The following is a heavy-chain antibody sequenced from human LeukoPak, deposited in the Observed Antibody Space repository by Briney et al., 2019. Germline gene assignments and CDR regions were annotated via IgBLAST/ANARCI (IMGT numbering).Heavy chain of an antibody. CDR2: ISGTDSST. V-gene: IGHV3-23*01. CDR3: TKQVRWDFDF. Sequence: GGSLRLSCAASGFTFSNYAMSWVRQAPGKGPEWVSGISGTDSSTAYADSVTGRFIISRDNSKSTLYLEMNSLRAEDTAVYYCTKQVRWDFDFWGQGTLVTASS. J-gene: IGHJ4*02. CDR1: GFTFSNYA. D-gene: IGHD4-23*01.